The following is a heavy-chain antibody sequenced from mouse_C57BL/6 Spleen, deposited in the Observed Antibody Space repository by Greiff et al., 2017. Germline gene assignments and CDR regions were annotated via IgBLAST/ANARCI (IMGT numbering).Heavy chain of an antibody. J-gene: IGHJ4*01. Sequence: VQLQQSGSELMKPWASVTLSCKATCYTFTGYWIEWVQQRPGHGLEWIGEILPGSGITNYNEQFKGKATFTADTSSNTAYMQLRSLTTEDSAIYSCARGYSKQYYYDMDYWGQGTSVTVSS. D-gene: IGHD2-5*01. CDR2: ILPGSGIT. V-gene: IGHV1-9*01. CDR1: CYTFTGYW. CDR3: ARGYSKQYYYDMDY.